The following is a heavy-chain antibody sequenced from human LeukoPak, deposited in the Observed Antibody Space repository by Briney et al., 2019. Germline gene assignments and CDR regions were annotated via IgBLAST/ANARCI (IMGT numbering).Heavy chain of an antibody. Sequence: GGSLRLSCAASGFTFSSYAMSWVRQAPGRGLEWVSAISGSGGSTYYADSVKGRFTISRDNSKNTLYLQMNSLRAGDTAVYYCAKPHLAAIRLGDAFDIWGQGTMVTVSS. J-gene: IGHJ3*02. CDR1: GFTFSSYA. CDR3: AKPHLAAIRLGDAFDI. D-gene: IGHD2-2*02. CDR2: ISGSGGST. V-gene: IGHV3-23*01.